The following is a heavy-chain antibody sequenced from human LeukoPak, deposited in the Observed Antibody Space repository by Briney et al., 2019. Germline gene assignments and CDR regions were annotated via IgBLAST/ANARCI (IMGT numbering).Heavy chain of an antibody. CDR1: GPSFSGYF. Sequence: SETLSLTCAVHGPSFSGYFWSWIRQPPGKGLEWIGEINHRGDTNYNPSLKSRVTISVDTSKNQFSLKLSSVTAADTAVYYCARDQVGGRYYFDYWGQGTLVTVSS. D-gene: IGHD1-26*01. J-gene: IGHJ4*02. CDR3: ARDQVGGRYYFDY. CDR2: INHRGDT. V-gene: IGHV4-34*01.